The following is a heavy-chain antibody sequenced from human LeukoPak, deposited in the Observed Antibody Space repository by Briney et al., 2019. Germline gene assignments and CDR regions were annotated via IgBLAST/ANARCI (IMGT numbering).Heavy chain of an antibody. CDR3: ARTNGGYCSGGSCYHFNY. CDR1: GYTFTTYG. J-gene: IGHJ4*02. D-gene: IGHD2-15*01. V-gene: IGHV1-18*01. CDR2: ISTYNGDT. Sequence: ASVTVSCKASGYTFTTYGISWVRQAPGQGLEWMGWISTYNGDTNYAQKLQGRVTMTTDTSTSTAYMDLRSLTSDDTAVYYCARTNGGYCSGGSCYHFNYWGQGTLVTVSS.